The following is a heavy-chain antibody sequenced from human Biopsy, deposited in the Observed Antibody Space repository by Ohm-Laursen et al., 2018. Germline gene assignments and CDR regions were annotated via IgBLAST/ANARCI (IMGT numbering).Heavy chain of an antibody. V-gene: IGHV4-59*01. J-gene: IGHJ6*02. Sequence: SETLSLTCPVSGGSISSDYWSWIRQTPGKGLEWIGYIYYSGSTNYNPSLKSRVTISVDTSKNQFSLRLNSVTAADTAVYYCARATNSTGWPYYYFYGMDVWGQGTTVTASS. D-gene: IGHD2/OR15-2a*01. CDR2: IYYSGST. CDR1: GGSISSDY. CDR3: ARATNSTGWPYYYFYGMDV.